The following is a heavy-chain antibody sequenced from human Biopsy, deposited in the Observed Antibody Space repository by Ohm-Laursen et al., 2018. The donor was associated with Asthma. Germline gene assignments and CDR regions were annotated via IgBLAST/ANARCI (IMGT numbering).Heavy chain of an antibody. CDR2: IKHDGTEK. CDR3: ARTFHFWSPYHAEHYQL. J-gene: IGHJ1*01. D-gene: IGHD3-3*02. Sequence: LRLSCAASGFTFGNFWMSWVRQVPGKGLEWVANIKHDGTEKNHVDSLKGRFTISRDNAKNSPYLQMNSLRAEDTAVYYCARTFHFWSPYHAEHYQLWGQGTLVTVSS. CDR1: GFTFGNFW. V-gene: IGHV3-7*01.